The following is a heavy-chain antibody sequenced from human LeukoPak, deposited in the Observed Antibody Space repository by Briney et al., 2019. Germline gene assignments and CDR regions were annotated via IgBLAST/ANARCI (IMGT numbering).Heavy chain of an antibody. D-gene: IGHD4-4*01. CDR3: ATTVTTLGAFDI. CDR2: IWYDGSNK. V-gene: IGHV3-33*08. J-gene: IGHJ3*02. CDR1: GFTFSSYS. Sequence: LRLSCAASGFTFSSYSMNWVRQAPGKGLEWVAVIWYDGSNKYYADSVKGRFTISRDNSKNTLYLQMNSLRAEDTAVYYCATTVTTLGAFDIWGQGTMVTVSS.